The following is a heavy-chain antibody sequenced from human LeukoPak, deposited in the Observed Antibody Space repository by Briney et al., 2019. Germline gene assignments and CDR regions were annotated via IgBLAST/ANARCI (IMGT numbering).Heavy chain of an antibody. CDR3: ARTYGSGSLDY. V-gene: IGHV3-23*01. D-gene: IGHD2-15*01. CDR1: GFTFSSYA. Sequence: GGSLRLSCAASGFTFSSYAMSWVRQAPGKGLEWVSTISNSGGTTYYADSVKGRFTISRDDSENTLYLQMNSLRAEDTAVYYCARTYGSGSLDYGGQGTLVTVSS. CDR2: ISNSGGTT. J-gene: IGHJ4*02.